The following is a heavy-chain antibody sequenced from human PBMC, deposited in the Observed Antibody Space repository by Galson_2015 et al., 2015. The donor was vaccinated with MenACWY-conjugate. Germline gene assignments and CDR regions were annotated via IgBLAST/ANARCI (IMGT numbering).Heavy chain of an antibody. D-gene: IGHD2-15*01. CDR3: ARELSLVAVGVTPGWFDT. V-gene: IGHV3-11*01. CDR2: ISGASHTM. Sequence: SLRLSCAASGFTFSDYYMSWIRQTPGKGLEYLSYISGASHTMYYADSVKGRFTISRDNAKKSLYLQMNNLRADDTAIYYCARELSLVAVGVTPGWFDTWGQGILVTVSS. J-gene: IGHJ5*02. CDR1: GFTFSDYY.